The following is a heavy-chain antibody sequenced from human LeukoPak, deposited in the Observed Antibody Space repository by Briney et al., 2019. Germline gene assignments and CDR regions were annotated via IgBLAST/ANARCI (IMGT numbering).Heavy chain of an antibody. D-gene: IGHD3-22*01. J-gene: IGHJ6*03. CDR2: ISSSGSTI. CDR1: GFTFSDYY. CDR3: ASLQWLLPPATNRHYMDV. V-gene: IGHV3-11*04. Sequence: PGGSLRLSCAASGFTFSDYYMSWIRQAPGKGLEWVSYISSSGSTIYYADSVKGRFTISRDNAKNSLYLQMNSLRAEDTAVYYCASLQWLLPPATNRHYMDVWGKGTTVTVSS.